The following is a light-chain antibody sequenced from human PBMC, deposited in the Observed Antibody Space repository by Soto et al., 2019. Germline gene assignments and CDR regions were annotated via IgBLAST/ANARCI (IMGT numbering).Light chain of an antibody. J-gene: IGLJ2*01. CDR3: AGWDDSLSGVV. Sequence: QSVLTQPPSASGTPGQRVTISCSGSSSNIGSNHVYWYQQVPGTAPKLLIYRNNQRPSGVPDRFSGSKSGTSASLAISGLRSEDEADYYCAGWDDSLSGVVFGGGTKLTVL. CDR2: RNN. V-gene: IGLV1-47*01. CDR1: SSNIGSNH.